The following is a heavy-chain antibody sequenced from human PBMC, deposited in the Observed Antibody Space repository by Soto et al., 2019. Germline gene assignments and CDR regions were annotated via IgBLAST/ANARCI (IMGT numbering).Heavy chain of an antibody. CDR1: GCSFHNFY. CDR3: ARGVDYYATSGYFSFDY. Sequence: XGSLCLTCHLSGCSFHNFYWLWIRQPPGKGLEWVGHVHYSGSTNYSPSLNSRATISLDTSKSQLSLKLRSVTAADTAMYFCARGVDYYATSGYFSFDYWGQGLPVTVSS. D-gene: IGHD3-16*01. V-gene: IGHV4-59*01. J-gene: IGHJ4*02. CDR2: VHYSGST.